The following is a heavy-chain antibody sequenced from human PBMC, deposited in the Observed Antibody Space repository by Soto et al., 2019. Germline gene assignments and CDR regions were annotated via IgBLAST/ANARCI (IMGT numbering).Heavy chain of an antibody. CDR3: VRWQAPAY. CDR1: GFTFSNYA. D-gene: IGHD2-15*01. J-gene: IGHJ4*02. Sequence: PGGSLRLSCVASGFTFSNYAMSWVRQAPGKGLEWVSAISGSGGNTYYADSVKGRFTISRDNSKNTLYLQMNSLRADDTAVYYCVRWQAPAYWGQGTLVTVSS. CDR2: ISGSGGNT. V-gene: IGHV3-23*01.